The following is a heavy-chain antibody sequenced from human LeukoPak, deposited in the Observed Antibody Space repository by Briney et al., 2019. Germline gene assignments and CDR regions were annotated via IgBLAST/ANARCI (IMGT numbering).Heavy chain of an antibody. V-gene: IGHV4-34*01. D-gene: IGHD6-19*01. CDR2: INHSGST. CDR1: GGSFSGYY. J-gene: IGHJ3*02. Sequence: PSETLSLTCAVYGGSFSGYYCSWIRQPPGKGLEWIGEINHSGSTNYNPSLKSRVTISVDTSKNQFSLKLSSVTAADTAVYYCARSGWRDAFDIWGQGKMVTVSS. CDR3: ARSGWRDAFDI.